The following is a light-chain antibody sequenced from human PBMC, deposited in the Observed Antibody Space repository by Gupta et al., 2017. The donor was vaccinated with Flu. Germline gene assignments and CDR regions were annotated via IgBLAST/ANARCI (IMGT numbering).Light chain of an antibody. CDR1: QSVSIN. J-gene: IGKJ2*01. CDR2: GTS. CDR3: QHYHNWPPYT. Sequence: EILMTQSPATLSVSPGERATLSCRASQSVSINLAWYQQKPGQAPRLLIYGTSTRATGIPARFSGSGSGTEFTLTINSRQSEDFAVYYCQHYHNWPPYTFGQGTTLEIK. V-gene: IGKV3D-15*01.